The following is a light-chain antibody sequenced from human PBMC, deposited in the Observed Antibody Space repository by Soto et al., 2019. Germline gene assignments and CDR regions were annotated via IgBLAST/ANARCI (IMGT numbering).Light chain of an antibody. J-gene: IGKJ1*01. Sequence: EIVLTQSPGTLSLSPGERATLSCRASQSVSSSYLAWYQQKPGQAPRLLIYGASSRATGIPDSFSGSGSGTDFTLTISRLEPEDFAVYSCQQYGSSSWTFGQGTK. CDR3: QQYGSSSWT. CDR1: QSVSSSY. CDR2: GAS. V-gene: IGKV3-20*01.